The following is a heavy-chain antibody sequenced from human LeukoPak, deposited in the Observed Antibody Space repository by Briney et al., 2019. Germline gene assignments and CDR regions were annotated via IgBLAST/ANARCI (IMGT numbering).Heavy chain of an antibody. V-gene: IGHV3-15*01. J-gene: IGHJ4*02. Sequence: GGSLRLSCAASGFTFSNAWMSWVRQAPGKGLEWVGRIKTKTDGGTTAFAAPVKGRFTMSRDDSRNTLYLQMNSLKTEDTAMYYCTTGGLWYSGRVFWGQGTLVTVS. D-gene: IGHD3-10*01. CDR3: TTGGLWYSGRVF. CDR1: GFTFSNAW. CDR2: IKTKTDGGTT.